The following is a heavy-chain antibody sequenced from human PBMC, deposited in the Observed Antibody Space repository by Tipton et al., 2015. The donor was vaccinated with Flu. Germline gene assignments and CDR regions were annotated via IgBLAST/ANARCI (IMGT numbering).Heavy chain of an antibody. V-gene: IGHV4-39*07. D-gene: IGHD1-1*01. CDR2: IRYGGSS. CDR1: GGSISSSSYY. Sequence: LRLSCTVSGGSISSSSYYWGWIRQPPGKGLEWIGSIRYGGSSYYTPSLKSRVTISLDMSKDQFSLKLASVTAADTAVYYCARVWSSFVATASLDYWGRGTLVTVSS. CDR3: ARVWSSFVATASLDY. J-gene: IGHJ4*02.